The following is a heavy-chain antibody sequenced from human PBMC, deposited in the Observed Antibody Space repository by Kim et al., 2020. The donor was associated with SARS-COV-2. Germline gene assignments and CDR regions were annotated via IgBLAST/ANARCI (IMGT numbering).Heavy chain of an antibody. CDR1: GGSISGYH. J-gene: IGHJ4*02. CDR2: IYYSGYT. V-gene: IGHV4-59*01. CDR3: ARGTYDYVWGSYRFVY. D-gene: IGHD3-16*02. Sequence: SETLSLTCTVSGGSISGYHWSWIRQSPGRGLEWIGYIYYSGYTNYSPSLKSRVTISIDTSKNQFSLKLRSVTAADTAVYYCARGTYDYVWGSYRFVYWGQGTLVTVSS.